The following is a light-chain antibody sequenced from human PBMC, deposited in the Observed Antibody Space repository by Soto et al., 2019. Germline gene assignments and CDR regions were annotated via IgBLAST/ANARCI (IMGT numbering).Light chain of an antibody. V-gene: IGLV1-51*02. CDR1: SSNIGNNY. Sequence: QSALTQPPSVSAAPGQKVTISCSGSSSNIGNNYVSWYQQLPGTAPKALIYENNKRPSGIPDRFSGSKSGTSATLDITGLQTGDEADYYCGTWDSSLSAYVFGTGTKVTVL. CDR2: ENN. J-gene: IGLJ1*01. CDR3: GTWDSSLSAYV.